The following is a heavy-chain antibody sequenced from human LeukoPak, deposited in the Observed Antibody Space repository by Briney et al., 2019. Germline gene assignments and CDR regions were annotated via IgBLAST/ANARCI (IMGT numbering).Heavy chain of an antibody. CDR3: ARLVAGRYYYYGMDV. D-gene: IGHD6-19*01. Sequence: GESLKISCKGSGYSSTSYWIGWVRQMPGKGLEWMGIIYPGDSDTRYSPSFQGQVTISADKSISTAYLQWSSLKASDTAMYYCARLVAGRYYYYGMDVWGQGTTVTVSS. V-gene: IGHV5-51*01. CDR1: GYSSTSYW. J-gene: IGHJ6*02. CDR2: IYPGDSDT.